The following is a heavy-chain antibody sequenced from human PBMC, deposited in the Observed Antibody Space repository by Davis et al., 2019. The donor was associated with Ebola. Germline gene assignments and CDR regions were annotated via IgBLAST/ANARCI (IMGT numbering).Heavy chain of an antibody. CDR3: AKDHRFVVASVTGLDH. D-gene: IGHD5-12*01. J-gene: IGHJ4*02. V-gene: IGHV3-30*18. Sequence: GESLKISCAASGFTFKTFGMNWVRQAPGKGLEWVAVISYDGRNKFYADSVKGRFTISRDNSKNTVSLQMNSLRVEDTAVYYCAKDHRFVVASVTGLDHWGQGTLVTVSS. CDR1: GFTFKTFG. CDR2: ISYDGRNK.